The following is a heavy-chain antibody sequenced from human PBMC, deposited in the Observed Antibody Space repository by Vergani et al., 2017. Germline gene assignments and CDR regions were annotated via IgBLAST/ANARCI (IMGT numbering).Heavy chain of an antibody. CDR2: ISYDGSNK. V-gene: IGHV3-30*03. CDR1: GFTFSSYG. Sequence: QVQLVESGGGVVQPGRSLRLSCAASGFTFSSYGMHWVRQAPGKGLEWVAVISYDGSNKYYADSVKGRFTISRDNSKNTLYLQMNSLRAEDTAVYYCARDLNRHRGLDYWGQGTLVTVSS. CDR3: ARDLNRHRGLDY. J-gene: IGHJ4*02. D-gene: IGHD1-14*01.